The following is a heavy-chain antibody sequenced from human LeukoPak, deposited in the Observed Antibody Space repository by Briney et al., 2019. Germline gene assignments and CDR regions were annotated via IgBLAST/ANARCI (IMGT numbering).Heavy chain of an antibody. CDR3: ARIKKRITMVRGAHNWFDP. V-gene: IGHV3-20*04. CDR1: GFTFEDYG. J-gene: IGHJ5*02. CDR2: INWNGGST. Sequence: GGSLRLSCAASGFTFEDYGMSWVRQAPGKGLEWVSGINWNGGSTGYADSVKGRFTISRDNAKNSLYLQMNSLRAEDTALYYCARIKKRITMVRGAHNWFDPWGQGTLVTVSS. D-gene: IGHD3-10*01.